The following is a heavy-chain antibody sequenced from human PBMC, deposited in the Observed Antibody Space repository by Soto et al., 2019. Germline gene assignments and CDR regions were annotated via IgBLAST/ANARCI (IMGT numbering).Heavy chain of an antibody. CDR2: INTYNGDT. V-gene: IGHV1-3*04. CDR3: ARGGKPLGPTWWFFDL. Sequence: RSSVKVSCKASGETITNYPLHWLRQAPGQGLEWMGWINTYNGDTRYSQKFQGRVTITIDTSATTSYMELSSLRSEDTALYYCARGGKPLGPTWWFFDLWGRGSLVTVSS. CDR1: GETITNYP. D-gene: IGHD7-27*01. J-gene: IGHJ2*01.